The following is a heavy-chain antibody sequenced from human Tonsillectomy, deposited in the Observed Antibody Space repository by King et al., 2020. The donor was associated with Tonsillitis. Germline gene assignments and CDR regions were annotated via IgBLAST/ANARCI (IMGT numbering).Heavy chain of an antibody. CDR1: GYSFTSYW. CDR3: ARPQSSGIDPGYYGMDV. Sequence: EVQLVESGAEVKKPGESLKISCTGSGYSFTSYWIGWVRQMPGKGLEWMGIIYPGDSDTRYSPSFQGQVTISADKSISTAYLQWSSLKASDTAMYYCARPQSSGIDPGYYGMDVWGQGTTVTVSS. J-gene: IGHJ6*02. V-gene: IGHV5-51*01. D-gene: IGHD3-22*01. CDR2: IYPGDSDT.